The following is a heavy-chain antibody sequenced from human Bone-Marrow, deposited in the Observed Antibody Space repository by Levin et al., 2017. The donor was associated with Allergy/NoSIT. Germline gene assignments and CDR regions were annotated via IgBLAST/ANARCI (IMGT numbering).Heavy chain of an antibody. CDR1: GFTFSSHS. CDR2: ISSGGTYK. Sequence: GGSLRLSCTASGFTFSSHSMNWVRQAPEKGLEWVSGISSGGTYKYYADSLKGRFTISRDNSKNSLYLHMNSLRADDTSVYYWARDDSGNAPSGFDYWGQGALVTVSS. V-gene: IGHV3-21*06. D-gene: IGHD4-11*01. CDR3: ARDDSGNAPSGFDY. J-gene: IGHJ4*02.